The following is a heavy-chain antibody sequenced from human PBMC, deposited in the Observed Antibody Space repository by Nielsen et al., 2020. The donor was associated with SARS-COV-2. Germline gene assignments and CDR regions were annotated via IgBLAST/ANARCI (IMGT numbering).Heavy chain of an antibody. V-gene: IGHV3-13*01. CDR2: IGTAGDT. CDR1: GFTFSSYD. Sequence: GESLKISCAASGFTFSSYDMHWVRQATGKGLEWVSAIGTAGDTYYPGSVKGRFTISRENAKNSLYLQMNSLRAGDTAVYYCARSPGGLFHYYMDVWGKGTTVTVSS. D-gene: IGHD3-16*01. CDR3: ARSPGGLFHYYMDV. J-gene: IGHJ6*03.